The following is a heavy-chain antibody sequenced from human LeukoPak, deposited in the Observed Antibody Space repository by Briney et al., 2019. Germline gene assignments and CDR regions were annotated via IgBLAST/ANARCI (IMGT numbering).Heavy chain of an antibody. CDR3: AKPRTIRSFDAFDI. CDR2: IYSGGST. Sequence: GGSLRLSCAASGFTVSSNYMSWVRQAPGKGLEWVSVIYSGGSTYYADSVKGRFTISRDNSKNTLYLQMNSLRAEDTAVYYCAKPRTIRSFDAFDIWGQGTMVTVSS. CDR1: GFTVSSNY. D-gene: IGHD1-1*01. J-gene: IGHJ3*02. V-gene: IGHV3-53*05.